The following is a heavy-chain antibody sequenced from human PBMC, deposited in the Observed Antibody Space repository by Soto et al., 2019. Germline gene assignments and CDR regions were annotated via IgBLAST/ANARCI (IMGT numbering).Heavy chain of an antibody. D-gene: IGHD2-2*01. J-gene: IGHJ4*02. CDR3: AKHEGYCSSTTCSNFDY. CDR2: IYPDDSDT. Sequence: PGESLKISCKASGFTFTSYWIAWVRQMPGKGLEWMGIIYPDDSDTSYSPSFQGQVTISADKSINTAYLQWSSLKASDTAMYYCAKHEGYCSSTTCSNFDYWGQGTLVTVSS. CDR1: GFTFTSYW. V-gene: IGHV5-51*01.